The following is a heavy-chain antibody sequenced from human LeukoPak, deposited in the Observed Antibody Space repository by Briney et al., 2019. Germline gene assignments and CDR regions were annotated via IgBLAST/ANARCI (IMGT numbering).Heavy chain of an antibody. J-gene: IGHJ5*02. CDR2: IYHSGST. CDR3: ARADDYGDYSWFDP. CDR1: GGSISSGGYS. Sequence: PSQTLSLTCAVSGGSISSGGYSWSWIRQPPGKGLEWIGYIYHSGSTYYNPSLKSRVTISVDRSKNQFSLKRSSVTAADTAVYYCARADDYGDYSWFDPWGQGTLVTVSS. V-gene: IGHV4-30-2*01. D-gene: IGHD4-17*01.